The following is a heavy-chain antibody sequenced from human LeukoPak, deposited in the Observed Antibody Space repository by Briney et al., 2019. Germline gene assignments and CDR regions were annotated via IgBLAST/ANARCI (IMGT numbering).Heavy chain of an antibody. CDR1: GFTFSSYA. CDR2: ISGSGGST. V-gene: IGHV3-23*01. D-gene: IGHD6-13*01. CDR3: AHIAAAATPPPQPHYYYYYGMDV. Sequence: GGSLRLSCAASGFTFSSYAMSWVRQAPGKGLEWVSAISGSGGSTYYADSVKGRFTISRDNSKNTLYLQMNSLRAEDTAVYYCAHIAAAATPPPQPHYYYYYGMDVWGQGTTVTVSS. J-gene: IGHJ6*02.